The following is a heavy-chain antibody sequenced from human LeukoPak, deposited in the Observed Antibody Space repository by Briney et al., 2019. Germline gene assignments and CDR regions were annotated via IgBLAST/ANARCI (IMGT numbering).Heavy chain of an antibody. CDR2: IYHSGST. V-gene: IGHV4-38-2*02. CDR1: GGSISSGYY. D-gene: IGHD1-26*01. J-gene: IGHJ4*02. Sequence: SETLSLTCTVSGGSISSGYYWGWIRQPPGKGLEWIGSIYHSGSTYYNPSLKSRVTISVDTSKNQFSLRLSSVTAADTAVYYCASLRERSYYARGFDYWGQGTLVTVSS. CDR3: ASLRERSYYARGFDY.